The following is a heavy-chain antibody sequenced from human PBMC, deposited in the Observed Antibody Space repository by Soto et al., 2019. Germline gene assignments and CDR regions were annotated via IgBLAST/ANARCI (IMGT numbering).Heavy chain of an antibody. Sequence: QLQLQESGSGLVKPSQTLSLTCAVSGGSIRSGGDSWSWIRQPPGKGLEWIGYISRSGSTYYNPSINNRVTISVDRSTNQFSLKLSSVPAADTAVYYCASGQQLVLNYWGQGTLVTVSS. CDR2: ISRSGST. CDR3: ASGQQLVLNY. CDR1: GGSIRSGGDS. J-gene: IGHJ4*02. D-gene: IGHD6-13*01. V-gene: IGHV4-30-2*01.